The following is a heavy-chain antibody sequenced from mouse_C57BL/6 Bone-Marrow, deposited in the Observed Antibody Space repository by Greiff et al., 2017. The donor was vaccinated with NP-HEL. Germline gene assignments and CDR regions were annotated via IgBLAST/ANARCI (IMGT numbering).Heavy chain of an antibody. CDR3: ARVFYWNWYFDV. J-gene: IGHJ1*03. V-gene: IGHV3-6*01. Sequence: EESGPGLVKPSQSLSLTCSVTGYSITSGYYWNWIRQFPGNKLEWMGYISYDGSNNYNPSLKNRISITRDTSKNQFFLKLNSVTTEDTATYYCARVFYWNWYFDVWGTGTTVTVSS. D-gene: IGHD2-1*01. CDR2: ISYDGSN. CDR1: GYSITSGYY.